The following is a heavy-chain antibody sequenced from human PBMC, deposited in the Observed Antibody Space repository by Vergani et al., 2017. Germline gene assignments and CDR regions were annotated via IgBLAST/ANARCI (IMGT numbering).Heavy chain of an antibody. CDR3: AKIAFFEEQHDY. CDR1: GFTFSSYG. V-gene: IGHV3-30*18. J-gene: IGHJ4*02. Sequence: VQLVESGGGLVQPGRSLRLSCAASGFTFSSYGMHWVRQAPGKGLEWVAVISYDGSNKYYADSVKGRFTISRDNSKNTLYLQMNRRRAEDTAVYYCAKIAFFEEQHDYWGQGTLVTVSS. CDR2: ISYDGSNK. D-gene: IGHD6-13*01.